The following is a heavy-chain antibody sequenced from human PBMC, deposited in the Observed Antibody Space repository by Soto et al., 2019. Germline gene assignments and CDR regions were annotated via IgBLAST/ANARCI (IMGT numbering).Heavy chain of an antibody. CDR1: GGSVSSGSYY. V-gene: IGHV4-61*01. J-gene: IGHJ4*01. CDR3: ATSEEGYCSGGACYSFDY. Sequence: SETLSVTCTVSGGSVSSGSYYWSWIRQPPGKGLEWIGGIYYSGSTNYNPSLKSRVTISVDTSQNQFSLKLSSVTAADTAVYYCATSEEGYCSGGACYSFDYWGHGTLVTVSS. D-gene: IGHD2-15*01. CDR2: IYYSGST.